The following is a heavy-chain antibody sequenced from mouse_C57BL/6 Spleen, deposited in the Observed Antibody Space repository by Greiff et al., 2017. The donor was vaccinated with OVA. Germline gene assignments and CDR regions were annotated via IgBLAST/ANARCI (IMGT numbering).Heavy chain of an antibody. V-gene: IGHV3-1*01. CDR2: ISYSGST. D-gene: IGHD1-1*01. CDR3: ARDDYGSSPWFAY. Sequence: EVMLVESGPGMVKPSQSLSLTCTVTGYSITSGYDWHWIRHFPGNKLEWMGYISYSGSTNYNPSLKSRISITHDTSKNHFFLKLNSVTTEDTATYYCARDDYGSSPWFAYWGQGTLVTVSA. J-gene: IGHJ3*01. CDR1: GYSITSGYD.